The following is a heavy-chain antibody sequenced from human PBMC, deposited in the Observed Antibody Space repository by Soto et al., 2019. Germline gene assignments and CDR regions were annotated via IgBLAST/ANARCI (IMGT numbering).Heavy chain of an antibody. D-gene: IGHD3-22*01. J-gene: IGHJ4*02. CDR2: ISYDGSNK. CDR1: GFTFSSYA. Sequence: QVQLVESGGGVVQPGRSLRLSCAASGFTFSSYAMHWVRQAPGKGLEWVAVISYDGSNKYYADSVKGRFTISRDNSKNTLYLQMNSLRAEDTAVYYCARVGDSSGYYYFDYWGQGTLVTVSS. CDR3: ARVGDSSGYYYFDY. V-gene: IGHV3-30-3*01.